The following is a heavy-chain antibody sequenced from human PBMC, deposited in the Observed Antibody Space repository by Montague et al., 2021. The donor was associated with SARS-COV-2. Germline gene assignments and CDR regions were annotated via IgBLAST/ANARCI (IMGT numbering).Heavy chain of an antibody. J-gene: IGHJ4*02. D-gene: IGHD5-12*01. CDR3: ARAHSGSWAHLDN. CDR1: GGSISSGSYY. CDR2: IYTSRTT. V-gene: IGHV4-61*02. Sequence: TLSLTCTVSGGSISSGSYYWSWIRQPAGKGLEWIGRIYTSRTTDYSFSLKSRVTISVDTSKNQFSLKLTSVTAADTAVYYCARAHSGSWAHLDNWGQGSLVTVSS.